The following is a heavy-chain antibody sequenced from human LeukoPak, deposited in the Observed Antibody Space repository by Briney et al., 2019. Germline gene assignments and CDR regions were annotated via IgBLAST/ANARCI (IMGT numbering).Heavy chain of an antibody. V-gene: IGHV4-34*01. CDR2: INRSGST. Sequence: SETLSLTCAVYGGSFSGYYWSWIRQPPGKGLEWIGEINRSGSTNYNPSLKSRVTISVDPSKNQFSLKLSSVTAADTAVYYCASLVVVPAAYNWFDPWGQGTLVTVSS. CDR3: ASLVVVPAAYNWFDP. D-gene: IGHD2-2*01. CDR1: GGSFSGYY. J-gene: IGHJ5*02.